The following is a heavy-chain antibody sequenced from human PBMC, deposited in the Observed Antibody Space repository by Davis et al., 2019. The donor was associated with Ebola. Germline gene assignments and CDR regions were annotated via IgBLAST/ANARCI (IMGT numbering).Heavy chain of an antibody. CDR3: AKDIGALPYSSPFGY. CDR2: ISSSSSYI. Sequence: GGSLRLSCAASGFTFSSYSMNWVRQAPGKGLEWVSSISSSSSYIYYADSVKGRFTISRDNAKNSLYLQMNSLRAEDTALYYCAKDIGALPYSSPFGYWGQGTLVTVSS. J-gene: IGHJ4*02. CDR1: GFTFSSYS. D-gene: IGHD6-13*01. V-gene: IGHV3-21*04.